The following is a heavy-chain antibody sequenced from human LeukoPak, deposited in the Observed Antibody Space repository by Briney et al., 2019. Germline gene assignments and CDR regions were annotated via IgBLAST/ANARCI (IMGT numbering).Heavy chain of an antibody. CDR1: GFTFSGPA. Sequence: GGSLRLSCAASGFTFSGPAMHWVRQASGKGLEWVGRIRSKANSYATAYAASVKGRFTISRDDSKNTAYLQMNSLKTEDTAVYYCARDSGGNYRYFDFWGPGTLVTVSS. CDR3: ARDSGGNYRYFDF. D-gene: IGHD1-7*01. V-gene: IGHV3-73*01. J-gene: IGHJ4*02. CDR2: IRSKANSYAT.